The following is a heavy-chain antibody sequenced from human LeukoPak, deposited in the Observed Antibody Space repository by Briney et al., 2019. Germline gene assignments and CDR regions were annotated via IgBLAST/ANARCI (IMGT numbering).Heavy chain of an antibody. V-gene: IGHV3-11*01. CDR1: GFTVGDYY. Sequence: PGGSLRLSCAASGFTVGDYYMAWIRQAPGKGLEYISDISNIGGTKYYADSVKGRFTISRDNAKNSLILQMDRLTFEDTAIYYCARDTLTDIAARPLDYWGQGTLVTVSS. CDR3: ARDTLTDIAARPLDY. J-gene: IGHJ4*02. CDR2: ISNIGGTK. D-gene: IGHD6-6*01.